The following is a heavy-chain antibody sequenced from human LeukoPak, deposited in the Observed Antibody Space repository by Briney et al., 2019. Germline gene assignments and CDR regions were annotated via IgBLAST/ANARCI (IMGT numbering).Heavy chain of an antibody. CDR3: ARDFGGGIVVVPAARESWFDP. Sequence: PGASVKVSCKASGGTFSSYAISWVRPAPGQGREWMGGIIPIFGTANYAQKFQGRVTITADKSTSTAYMELSSLRSEDTAVYYCARDFGGGIVVVPAARESWFDPWGQGTLVTVSS. V-gene: IGHV1-69*06. CDR2: IIPIFGTA. CDR1: GGTFSSYA. D-gene: IGHD2-2*01. J-gene: IGHJ5*02.